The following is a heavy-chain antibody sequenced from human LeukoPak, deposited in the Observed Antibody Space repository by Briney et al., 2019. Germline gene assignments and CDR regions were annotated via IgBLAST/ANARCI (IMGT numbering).Heavy chain of an antibody. Sequence: PGESLKISCQASGYTFSDFWIGWVRQMPGKGLEWMGIIYPGDSDTRYSPSFQGQVTISADKSISTAYLQWSSLKASDTAMYYCARGENYYDSSGYYLWGDIWGQGTMVTVSS. V-gene: IGHV5-51*03. CDR3: ARGENYYDSSGYYLWGDI. CDR2: IYPGDSDT. J-gene: IGHJ3*02. CDR1: GYTFSDFW. D-gene: IGHD3-22*01.